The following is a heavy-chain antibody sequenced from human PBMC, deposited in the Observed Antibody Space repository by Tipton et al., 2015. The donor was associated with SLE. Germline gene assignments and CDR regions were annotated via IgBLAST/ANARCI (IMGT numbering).Heavy chain of an antibody. CDR2: INSDGSST. V-gene: IGHV3-74*01. CDR1: GFTFSSYW. J-gene: IGHJ4*02. Sequence: SLRLSCAASGFTFSSYWMHWVRQAPGKGLVWVSRINSDGSSTSYADSVKGRFTISRDNAKNTLYLHMNSLRAEDTAVYYCARVGAVAGTSVYWGQGTLVTVSP. CDR3: ARVGAVAGTSVY. D-gene: IGHD6-19*01.